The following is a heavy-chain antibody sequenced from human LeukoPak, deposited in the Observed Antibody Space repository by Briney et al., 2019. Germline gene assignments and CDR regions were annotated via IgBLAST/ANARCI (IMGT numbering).Heavy chain of an antibody. CDR2: ISSGSSSI. J-gene: IGHJ4*02. Sequence: GGSLRLSCAASGFTFSTYTMNWVRQAPGKGLEWVSSISSGSSSIFYADSVRGRFTISRDNAKNSLYLQMNSLRAEDTAVYYCARVPYTASDYWGQGTLVTVSS. CDR3: ARVPYTASDY. D-gene: IGHD5-18*01. CDR1: GFTFSTYT. V-gene: IGHV3-21*06.